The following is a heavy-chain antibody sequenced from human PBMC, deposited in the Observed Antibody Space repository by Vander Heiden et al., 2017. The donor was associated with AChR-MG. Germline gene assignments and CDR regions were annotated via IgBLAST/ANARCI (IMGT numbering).Heavy chain of an antibody. J-gene: IGHJ4*02. CDR3: ARVSHEYYYDSRPLDY. D-gene: IGHD3-22*01. CDR2: IYSGGST. V-gene: IGHV3-66*02. Sequence: EVQLVESGGGLVQPGGSLRLSCAASGFTVSSNYMSCVRQAPGKGLEWVSVIYSGGSTYYADSVKGRFTISRDNSKNTLYLQMNSLRAEDTAVYYCARVSHEYYYDSRPLDYWGQGTLVTVSS. CDR1: GFTVSSNY.